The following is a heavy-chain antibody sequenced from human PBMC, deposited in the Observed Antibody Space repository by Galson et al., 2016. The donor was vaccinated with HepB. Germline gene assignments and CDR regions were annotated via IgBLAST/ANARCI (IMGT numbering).Heavy chain of an antibody. V-gene: IGHV3-30*04. CDR2: ISSDGSNE. J-gene: IGHJ4*02. Sequence: SLRLSCAASGYIFRTYPMHWVRQAPGKGLEWVAVISSDGSNEWYADSVKGRFTISRDTSQNTLSLQMSSLRPEDTAAYYCAREAERWNYLDYWGQGALVTVSS. D-gene: IGHD5-24*01. CDR3: AREAERWNYLDY. CDR1: GYIFRTYP.